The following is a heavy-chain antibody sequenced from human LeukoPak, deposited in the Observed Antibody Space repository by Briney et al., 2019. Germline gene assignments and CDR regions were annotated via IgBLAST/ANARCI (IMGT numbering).Heavy chain of an antibody. V-gene: IGHV4-34*01. J-gene: IGHJ6*03. CDR1: GGSFSGYY. D-gene: IGHD3-3*01. Sequence: PETLSLTCAVYGGSFSGYYWSWIRQPPGKGLEWIGEINHSGSTNYNPSLKSRVTISVDTSKNQFSLKLSSVTAADTAVYYCARGTSVTIFGVVIIEDYYYYYMDVWGKGTTVTASS. CDR3: ARGTSVTIFGVVIIEDYYYYYMDV. CDR2: INHSGST.